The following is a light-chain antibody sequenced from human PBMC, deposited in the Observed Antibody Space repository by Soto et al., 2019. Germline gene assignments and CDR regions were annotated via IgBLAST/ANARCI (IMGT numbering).Light chain of an antibody. Sequence: EIVMTQSPANLSVSPGERVTLSCMARQTVGSNLAWYQQKPGQAPRLLIYDSSSRATGVPARFSGSGSGTEFSLAISSLQSEAFAVYYCQQYYNWPPTWTFGQGTKVDIK. V-gene: IGKV3-15*01. J-gene: IGKJ1*01. CDR3: QQYYNWPPTWT. CDR1: QTVGSN. CDR2: DSS.